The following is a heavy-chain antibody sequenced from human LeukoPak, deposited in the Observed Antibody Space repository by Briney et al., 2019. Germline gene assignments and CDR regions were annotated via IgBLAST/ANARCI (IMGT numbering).Heavy chain of an antibody. Sequence: GASVKVSCKASGGTFNSYAISWVRQAPGQGLEWMGGIIPIFGTANYAQKFQGRVTITTDESTSTAYMELSSLRSEDTAVYYCARGYYDSSGYYHYWGQGTLVTVSS. J-gene: IGHJ4*02. V-gene: IGHV1-69*05. CDR3: ARGYYDSSGYYHY. CDR2: IIPIFGTA. D-gene: IGHD3-22*01. CDR1: GGTFNSYA.